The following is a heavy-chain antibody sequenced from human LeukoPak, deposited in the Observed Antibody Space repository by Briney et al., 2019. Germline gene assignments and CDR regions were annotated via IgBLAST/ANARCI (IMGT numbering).Heavy chain of an antibody. J-gene: IGHJ3*02. D-gene: IGHD3-10*01. V-gene: IGHV1-2*02. CDR3: ARESVAVLLWFGELLSGAGAFDI. Sequence: ASVKVSCKASGYTFTGYYMHWVRQAPGQGLEWMGWINPNSGGTNYAQKFQGRVTMTRDTSISTAYMELSRLRSDDTAVYYCARESVAVLLWFGELLSGAGAFDIWGQGTMVTVSS. CDR1: GYTFTGYY. CDR2: INPNSGGT.